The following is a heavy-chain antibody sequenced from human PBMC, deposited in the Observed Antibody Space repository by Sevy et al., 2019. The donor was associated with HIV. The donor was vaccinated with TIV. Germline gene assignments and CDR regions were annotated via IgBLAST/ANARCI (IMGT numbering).Heavy chain of an antibody. CDR1: GFTFSRYD. CDR3: ARGTRYSGSYYLGDDAFDI. Sequence: GGSLRLSCVASGFTFSRYDMHWVRQATGKGLEWVSSIGTAGDTYYPGSVKGRFTISRENAKKSLYLQMNSLGAGDTAVYYCARGTRYSGSYYLGDDAFDIWGQGTMVTVSS. V-gene: IGHV3-13*01. D-gene: IGHD1-26*01. J-gene: IGHJ3*02. CDR2: IGTAGDT.